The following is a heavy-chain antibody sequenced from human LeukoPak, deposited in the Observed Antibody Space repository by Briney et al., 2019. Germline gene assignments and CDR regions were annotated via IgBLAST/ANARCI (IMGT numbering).Heavy chain of an antibody. CDR2: IIGSGGST. D-gene: IGHD3-22*01. V-gene: IGHV3-23*01. J-gene: IGHJ3*02. Sequence: PGGSLSLSCAASGFTFSSYAMSWVRQAPGKGLEWVSAIIGSGGSTYYADSVKGRFTISRDNSKNTLYLQMNSLRAEDTAVYYCAKDGYYDSGPLSAAFDIWGQGTMVTVSS. CDR1: GFTFSSYA. CDR3: AKDGYYDSGPLSAAFDI.